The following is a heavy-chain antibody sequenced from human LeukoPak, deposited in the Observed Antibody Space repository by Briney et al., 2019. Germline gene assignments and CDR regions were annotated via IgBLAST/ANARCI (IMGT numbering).Heavy chain of an antibody. J-gene: IGHJ4*02. V-gene: IGHV4-39*01. CDR3: ARQGGLRLFDY. Sequence: SETLSLTCTVPGGSISSSSYYWGWIRQPPGKGLEWIGSIYYSGSTYYNPSLKSRVTISVDTSKNQFSLKLSSVTAADTAVYYCARQGGLRLFDYWGQGTLVTVSS. CDR1: GGSISSSSYY. CDR2: IYYSGST. D-gene: IGHD5-12*01.